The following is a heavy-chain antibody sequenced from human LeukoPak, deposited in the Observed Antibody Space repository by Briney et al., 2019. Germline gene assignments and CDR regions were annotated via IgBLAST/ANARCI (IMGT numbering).Heavy chain of an antibody. D-gene: IGHD3-9*01. CDR1: GYTFTSYA. Sequence: ASVKVSCKASGYTFTSYAMNWVRQAPGQGLEWMGWINTNTGNPTYAQSFTGRFVFSLDTSVSTAYLQISSLKAEDTAVYYCARDPGRGVRYFDWLGYYYYGMDVWGQGTTVTVSS. CDR3: ARDPGRGVRYFDWLGYYYYGMDV. J-gene: IGHJ6*02. V-gene: IGHV7-4-1*02. CDR2: INTNTGNP.